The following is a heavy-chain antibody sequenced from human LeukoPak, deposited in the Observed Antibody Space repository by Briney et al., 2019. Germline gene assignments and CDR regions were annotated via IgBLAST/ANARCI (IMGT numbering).Heavy chain of an antibody. CDR2: IYYSGST. V-gene: IGHV4-39*01. CDR3: ARREGGYSSSSGTDY. J-gene: IGHJ4*02. D-gene: IGHD6-13*01. CDR1: GFTVSSNY. Sequence: GSLRLSCAASGFTVSSNYMSWVRQPPGKGLEWIGSIYYSGSTYYIPSLKSRVTISVDTSKNQFSLKLSSVTAADTAVYYCARREGGYSSSSGTDYWGQGTLVTVSS.